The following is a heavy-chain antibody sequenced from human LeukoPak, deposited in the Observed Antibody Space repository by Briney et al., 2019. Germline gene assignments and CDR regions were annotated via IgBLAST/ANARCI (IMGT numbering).Heavy chain of an antibody. J-gene: IGHJ6*03. V-gene: IGHV1-2*06. Sequence: VASVKVSCKASGYTFTGYYMHWVRQAPGQGLEWMGLINPNSGGTNYAQKFQGRVTMTRDTSISTAYMELSRLRSDDTAVYYWARGFGIGSSQPDYYYYMDLWGKGTTVTVSS. CDR1: GYTFTGYY. D-gene: IGHD3-10*01. CDR2: INPNSGGT. CDR3: ARGFGIGSSQPDYYYYMDL.